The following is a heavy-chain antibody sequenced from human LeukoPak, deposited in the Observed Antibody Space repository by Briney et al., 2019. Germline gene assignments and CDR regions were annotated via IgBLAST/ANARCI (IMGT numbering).Heavy chain of an antibody. J-gene: IGHJ5*02. Sequence: SETLSLTCAVSGVSISSGHWWSWVRQPPGKGLEWIGEINHSGSTNYNPSLKSRVTISVDTSKNQFSLKLSSVTAADTAVYYCAKYSYGYPNWFDPWGQGTLVTVSS. CDR1: GVSISSGHW. D-gene: IGHD5-18*01. V-gene: IGHV4-4*02. CDR2: INHSGST. CDR3: AKYSYGYPNWFDP.